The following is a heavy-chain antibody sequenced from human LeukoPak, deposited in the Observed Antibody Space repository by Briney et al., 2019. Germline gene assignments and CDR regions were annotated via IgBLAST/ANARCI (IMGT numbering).Heavy chain of an antibody. CDR3: ARDTATTRGYCYYMDV. CDR1: GGTFSSYA. J-gene: IGHJ6*03. Sequence: GASVKVSCKASGGTFSSYAISWVRQAPGQGLEWMGGIIPIFGTANYARKFQGRVTITTDESTSTAYMELSSLRSEDTAVYYCARDTATTRGYCYYMDVWGKGTTVTVSS. V-gene: IGHV1-69*05. CDR2: IIPIFGTA. D-gene: IGHD4-17*01.